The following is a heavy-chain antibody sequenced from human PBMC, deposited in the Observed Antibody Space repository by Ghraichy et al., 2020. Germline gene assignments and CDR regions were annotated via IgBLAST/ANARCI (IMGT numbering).Heavy chain of an antibody. CDR1: GASIRTFY. D-gene: IGHD3-10*01. CDR3: ASRTGGGAPKNAFDI. J-gene: IGHJ3*02. V-gene: IGHV4-59*08. Sequence: SETLSLTCTVSGASIRTFYWSWIRQSPGKGLEWLGYVYNSGSTDYNPSLKSRVTISVDTSKNQFSLKLYFVTAADTAVYYCASRTGGGAPKNAFDIWGQGTMVTVSS. CDR2: VYNSGST.